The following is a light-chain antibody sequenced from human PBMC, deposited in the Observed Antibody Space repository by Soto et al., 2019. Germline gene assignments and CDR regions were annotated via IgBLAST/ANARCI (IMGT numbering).Light chain of an antibody. Sequence: EIVLTQSPGTLSLSPGERATLPCRASQRFSGTSLAWYQQKPGQAPRLLIYGVSNRATGIPDRFSGSGSGTDFTLTISRLEPEDFAVYYCHQYDNSLWTFGQGPKV. J-gene: IGKJ1*01. V-gene: IGKV3-20*01. CDR1: QRFSGTS. CDR3: HQYDNSLWT. CDR2: GVS.